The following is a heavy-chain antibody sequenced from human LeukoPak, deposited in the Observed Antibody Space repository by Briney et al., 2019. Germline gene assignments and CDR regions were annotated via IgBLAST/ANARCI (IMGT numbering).Heavy chain of an antibody. J-gene: IGHJ4*02. CDR3: ARDLSAAFDF. D-gene: IGHD6-25*01. Sequence: RTGPSLRLSCAASGFPFSSYGMHWVRQAPGKGLEWVARLVYDARSDYANSVKGRFSISRDDSKNTLFLDMSNLRVEDTALYYCARDLSAAFDFWGQGVLVTVSS. CDR2: LVYDARS. V-gene: IGHV3-33*01. CDR1: GFPFSSYG.